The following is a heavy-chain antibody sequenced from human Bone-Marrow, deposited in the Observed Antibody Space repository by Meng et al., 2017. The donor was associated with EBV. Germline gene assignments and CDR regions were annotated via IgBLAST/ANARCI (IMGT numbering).Heavy chain of an antibody. CDR1: GFIFSDSY. J-gene: IGHJ4*02. CDR3: ARGSGRWTFDY. CDR2: ISNSGTTI. D-gene: IGHD1-26*01. V-gene: IGHV3-11*01. Sequence: VQLVQSGGDLVKPGGSLRLSCAASGFIFSDSYMSWVRQTPGKGLEWISYISNSGTTIKYADSVKGRFTISRDNAKNSLYLQMSSLRADDTAVYYCARGSGRWTFDYWGQGTLVTVSS.